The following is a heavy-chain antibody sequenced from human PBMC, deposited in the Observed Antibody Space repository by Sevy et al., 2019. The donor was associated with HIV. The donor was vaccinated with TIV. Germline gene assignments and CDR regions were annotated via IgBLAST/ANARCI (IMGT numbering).Heavy chain of an antibody. CDR1: GFTFGDYA. V-gene: IGHV3-49*03. Sequence: GGSLRLSCTGSGFTFGDYAVSWLRQAPGKGLEWVGFIRSKTYGGTTEYAASVKGRFTISREESKSIAYLQMNSLKTEDTAVYYCTRVLGTISAYFYFGMDVWGQGTTVTVSS. D-gene: IGHD2-21*01. CDR2: IRSKTYGGTT. J-gene: IGHJ6*02. CDR3: TRVLGTISAYFYFGMDV.